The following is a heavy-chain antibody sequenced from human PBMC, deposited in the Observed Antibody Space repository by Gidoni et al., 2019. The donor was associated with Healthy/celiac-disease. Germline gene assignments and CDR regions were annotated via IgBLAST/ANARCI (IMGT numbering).Heavy chain of an antibody. Sequence: EVQLVESGGGLVQPGGSLRLSCAASGFTFSSYDMHWVRQATGKGLEWVSASGTAGDPYYPGSVKGRFTISRENAKNSLYLQMNSLRAGDTAVYYCARDLRSGSYYGGMDVWGQGTTVTVSS. D-gene: IGHD1-26*01. V-gene: IGHV3-13*05. J-gene: IGHJ6*02. CDR3: ARDLRSGSYYGGMDV. CDR1: GFTFSSYD. CDR2: SGTAGDP.